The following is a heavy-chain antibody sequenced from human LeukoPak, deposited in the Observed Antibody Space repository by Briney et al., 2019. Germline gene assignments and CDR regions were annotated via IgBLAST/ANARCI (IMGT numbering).Heavy chain of an antibody. D-gene: IGHD6-19*01. V-gene: IGHV4-39*01. CDR3: ARHDGSGRRIALDF. CDR2: IYKDGRS. Sequence: SETLSLTCTVSGGSISSSPHSWGWIRQPPEKGLEWIGSIYKDGRSQYNPSLKSRATISVDTSKNQFSLKLSSVTAADTAVYYCARHDGSGRRIALDFWGQGTLVTVSS. CDR1: GGSISSSPHS. J-gene: IGHJ4*02.